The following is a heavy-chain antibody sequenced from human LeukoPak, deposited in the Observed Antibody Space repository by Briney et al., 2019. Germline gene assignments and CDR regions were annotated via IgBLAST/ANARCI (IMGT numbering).Heavy chain of an antibody. Sequence: SVKVSCKASGYTFTSYGISWVRQAPGQGLEWMGWISAYNGNTNYAQKLQGRVTMTTDTSTSTAYMELRSLRSDDTAVYYCARRIAYCSGGSCYSAPYYYYYYMDVWGKGTTVTVSS. CDR3: ARRIAYCSGGSCYSAPYYYYYYMDV. CDR1: GYTFTSYG. V-gene: IGHV1-18*01. D-gene: IGHD2-15*01. CDR2: ISAYNGNT. J-gene: IGHJ6*03.